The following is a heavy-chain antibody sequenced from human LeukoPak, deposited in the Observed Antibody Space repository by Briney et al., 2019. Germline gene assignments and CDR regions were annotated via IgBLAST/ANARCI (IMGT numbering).Heavy chain of an antibody. J-gene: IGHJ5*02. CDR1: GGSISSSSYY. V-gene: IGHV4-39*01. D-gene: IGHD3-10*01. CDR2: IYYSGST. Sequence: SETLSLTCTVSGGSISSSSYYWGWIRQPPGKGLEWIGSIYYSGSTYYNPSLKSRVTISVDTSKNQFSLKLSSVTAADTAVYYCARPVHMVRGVIITGNWFDPWGQGTLVTVSS. CDR3: ARPVHMVRGVIITGNWFDP.